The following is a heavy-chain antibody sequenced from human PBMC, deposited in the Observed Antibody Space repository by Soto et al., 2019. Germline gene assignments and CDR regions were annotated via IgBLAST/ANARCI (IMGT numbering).Heavy chain of an antibody. D-gene: IGHD3-9*01. Sequence: SETLSLTCTVSGDSLSNYYWSWIRQPPGKGLEWIGYIYYSGNTNYDPSLQSRVTISVDNSKNQFSLTLNSVTAADTAVYFCARLEGLATISYYFDFWGQGALVTVSS. CDR2: IYYSGNT. J-gene: IGHJ4*02. V-gene: IGHV4-59*08. CDR1: GDSLSNYY. CDR3: ARLEGLATISYYFDF.